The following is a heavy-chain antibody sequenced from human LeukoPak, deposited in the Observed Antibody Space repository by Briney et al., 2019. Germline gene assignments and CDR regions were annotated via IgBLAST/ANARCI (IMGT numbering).Heavy chain of an antibody. J-gene: IGHJ4*02. CDR3: AKENGACYEGVDY. CDR1: GFTFSTYA. D-gene: IGHD2-15*01. Sequence: GGSLRLSCAASGFTFSTYAMSWVRQAPGKGLEWVSAISGSGGSTLYADCVKGRFTISRDNSKNTLFLQMDSLRAADTAVYYCAKENGACYEGVDYWGQGTLVTVSS. CDR2: ISGSGGST. V-gene: IGHV3-23*01.